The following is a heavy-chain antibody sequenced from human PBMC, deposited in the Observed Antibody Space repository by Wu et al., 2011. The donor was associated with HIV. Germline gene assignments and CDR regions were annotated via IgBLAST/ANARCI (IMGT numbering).Heavy chain of an antibody. CDR2: ITPVFGST. V-gene: IGHV1-69*15. J-gene: IGHJ5*01. D-gene: IGHD2-2*01. CDR1: GGTFRSYA. Sequence: QVHLVQSGAEVKKPGSSVKVSCKASGGTFRSYAFNWVRQAPGQGLEWMGRITPVFGSTDYAQKFQGRITITADDFMSTVYVELNRLTLEDTAVYFCARGRRVVPAADNNWFDPGPGTQVTVSS. CDR3: ARGRRVVPAADNNWFDP.